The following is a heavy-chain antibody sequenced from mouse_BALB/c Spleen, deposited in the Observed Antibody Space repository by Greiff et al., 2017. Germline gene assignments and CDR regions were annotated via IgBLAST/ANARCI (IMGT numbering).Heavy chain of an antibody. CDR1: GFTFSSYA. D-gene: IGHD1-1*01. CDR3: ARGGDYGFAY. CDR2: ISSGGST. Sequence: EVKLMESGGGLVKPGGSLKLSCAASGFTFSSYAMSWVRQTPEKRLEWVASISSGGSTYYPDSVKGRFTISRDNARNILYLQMSSLRSEDTAMYYCARGGDYGFAYWGQGTLVTVSA. V-gene: IGHV5-6-5*01. J-gene: IGHJ3*01.